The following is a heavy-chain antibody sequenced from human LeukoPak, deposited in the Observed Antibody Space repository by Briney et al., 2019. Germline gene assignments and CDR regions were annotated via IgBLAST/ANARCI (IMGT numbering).Heavy chain of an antibody. CDR2: IDWDDDK. D-gene: IGHD3-22*01. J-gene: IGHJ4*02. Sequence: ESGPALVEPTQTLTLTCTFSGFSLSTSGMRVSWIRQPPGKALEWLARIDWDDDKFYSTSPKTRLTISKDTSKNQVVLTMTNMDPVDTATYYCARAKYYYDSSGPEYYFDYWGQGTLVTVSS. V-gene: IGHV2-70*04. CDR3: ARAKYYYDSSGPEYYFDY. CDR1: GFSLSTSGMR.